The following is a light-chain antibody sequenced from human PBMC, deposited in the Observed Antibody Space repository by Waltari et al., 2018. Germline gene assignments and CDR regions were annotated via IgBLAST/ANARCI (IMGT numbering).Light chain of an antibody. CDR2: EGT. V-gene: IGLV2-23*01. CDR3: CSYVRDITWV. Sequence: QSALTQPASVSGSPGQSITISCTGTSRDVGSYNLVPWYQHHPGKAPKLMIYEGTQRPSGVSDRFACSKSGDTASLTISGLQAEDEADYYCCSYVRDITWVFGGGTRWTVL. CDR1: SRDVGSYNL. J-gene: IGLJ3*02.